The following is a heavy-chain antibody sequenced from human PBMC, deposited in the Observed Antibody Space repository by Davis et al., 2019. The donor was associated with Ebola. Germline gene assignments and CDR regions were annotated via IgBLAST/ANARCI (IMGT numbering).Heavy chain of an antibody. D-gene: IGHD5-12*01. CDR2: IYYSGST. CDR1: GGSISSSSYY. CDR3: ARGRYSGYDLRYYYYYGMDV. Sequence: MPSETLSLTCTVSGGSISSSSYYWGWIRQPPGKGLEWIGSIYYSGSTYYNPSLKSRVTISVDTSKNQFSLKLSSVTAADTAVYYCARGRYSGYDLRYYYYYGMDVGGQGTTVTVSS. J-gene: IGHJ6*02. V-gene: IGHV4-39*01.